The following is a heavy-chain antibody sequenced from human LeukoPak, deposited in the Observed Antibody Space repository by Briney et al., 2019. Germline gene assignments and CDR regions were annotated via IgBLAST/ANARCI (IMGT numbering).Heavy chain of an antibody. CDR3: ARVQGYSSGWYYYYMDV. J-gene: IGHJ6*03. V-gene: IGHV1-18*01. Sequence: GASVKVSRKASGYTFSSYGISWVRQTPGQGLECMGWISAYNGNTKYVQKFQGRVTMTTDTSTSTAYMELRSLRSDDTAVYYCARVQGYSSGWYYYYMDVWGKGTTVTVSS. CDR1: GYTFSSYG. CDR2: ISAYNGNT. D-gene: IGHD6-19*01.